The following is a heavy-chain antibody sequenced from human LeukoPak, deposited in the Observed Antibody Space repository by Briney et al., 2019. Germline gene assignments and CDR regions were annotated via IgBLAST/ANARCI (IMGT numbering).Heavy chain of an antibody. J-gene: IGHJ6*02. CDR2: INHSGST. Sequence: PSETLSLTCAVYGGSFSGYYWSWIRQPPGKGLEWIGEINHSGSTNYNPSLKSRVTISVDRSKNQFSLKLSSVTAADTAVYYCARSRIAADYYYGMDVWGQGTTVTVSS. D-gene: IGHD6-13*01. CDR1: GGSFSGYY. CDR3: ARSRIAADYYYGMDV. V-gene: IGHV4-34*01.